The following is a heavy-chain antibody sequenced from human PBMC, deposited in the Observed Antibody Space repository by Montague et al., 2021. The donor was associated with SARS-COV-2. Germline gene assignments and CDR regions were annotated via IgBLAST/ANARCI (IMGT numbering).Heavy chain of an antibody. CDR3: ARGVIAAPGYFDY. CDR2: IYYSGNT. D-gene: IGHD2-15*01. Sequence: TLSLTCTVSGGSFNSGAYFWSWIRQPPEKGLDWIAYIYYSGNTYYNPSLKSRVALSVDTSKKQFSLNLTSVTAADTAKYYCARGVIAAPGYFDYWGQGTLVTVSS. V-gene: IGHV4-31*03. J-gene: IGHJ4*02. CDR1: GGSFNSGAYF.